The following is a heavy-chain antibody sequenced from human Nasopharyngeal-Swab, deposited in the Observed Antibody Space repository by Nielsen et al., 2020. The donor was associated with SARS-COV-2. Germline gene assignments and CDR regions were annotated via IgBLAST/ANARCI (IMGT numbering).Heavy chain of an antibody. CDR3: ARGRVVPAASRYGMDV. D-gene: IGHD2-2*01. J-gene: IGHJ6*02. CDR2: IYPSGST. V-gene: IGHV4-61*02. Sequence: WVRPSPGKGLEWMGRIYPSGSTNYNPSLKSRVTISVDTSKNQFSLKLSSVTAADTAVYYCARGRVVPAASRYGMDVWGQGTTVTVSS.